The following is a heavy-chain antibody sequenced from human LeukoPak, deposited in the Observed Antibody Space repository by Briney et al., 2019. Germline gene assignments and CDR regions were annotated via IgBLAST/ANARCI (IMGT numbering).Heavy chain of an antibody. CDR1: GFTFSTYA. V-gene: IGHV3-23*01. J-gene: IGHJ4*02. CDR2: ISGSGGYT. D-gene: IGHD6-13*01. Sequence: GGSLRLSCVASGFTFSTYAMSWVRQAPGEGLEWVSGISGSGGYTCYADSVKGRFTISRDTSKNTLYLQMSSLIAEDTAVYYCAKDQQRPVQYFDYWGQGTLVTVSA. CDR3: AKDQQRPVQYFDY.